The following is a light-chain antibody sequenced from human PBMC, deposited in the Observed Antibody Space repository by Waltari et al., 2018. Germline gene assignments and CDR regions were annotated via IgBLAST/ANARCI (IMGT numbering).Light chain of an antibody. CDR1: QYITKMY. CDR2: GAS. J-gene: IGKJ2*01. CDR3: QQYGSSVMYT. Sequence: VLTQSPGTLSLSPGETATLSCRASQYITKMYFAWYQQKPGQAPRLLIYGASSRAAGIPDRFSGSGSGTDFTLTIIRLEPEDFAVYYCQQYGSSVMYTFGQGTKLEIK. V-gene: IGKV3-20*01.